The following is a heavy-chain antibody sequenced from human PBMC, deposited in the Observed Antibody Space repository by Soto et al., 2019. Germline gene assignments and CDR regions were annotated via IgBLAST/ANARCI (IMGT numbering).Heavy chain of an antibody. Sequence: EVQLLESGGGLVQPGGSLRLSCAASGFTFSSYAMSWVRQAPGKGLEWVSGISGSGGSTYYANSVKGRFTISRDNSKNTLYLQMSSLRAEDTAVYYCAKGTGATVPKYGMDVWGQGTTVTVSS. J-gene: IGHJ6*02. D-gene: IGHD1-1*01. V-gene: IGHV3-23*01. CDR1: GFTFSSYA. CDR2: ISGSGGST. CDR3: AKGTGATVPKYGMDV.